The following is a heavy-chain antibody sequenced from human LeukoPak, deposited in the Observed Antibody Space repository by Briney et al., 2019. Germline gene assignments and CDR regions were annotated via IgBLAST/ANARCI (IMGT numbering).Heavy chain of an antibody. CDR3: ARAADNWFDP. Sequence: SETLSLTCTVSGGSISSRSYYWGWIRQPPGKGLEWIGSIYYSGSTYYNPSLKSRVTISVDTSKNQFSLKLSSVTAADTAVYYCARAADNWFDPWGQGTLVTVSS. V-gene: IGHV4-39*01. CDR2: IYYSGST. J-gene: IGHJ5*02. D-gene: IGHD6-25*01. CDR1: GGSISSRSYY.